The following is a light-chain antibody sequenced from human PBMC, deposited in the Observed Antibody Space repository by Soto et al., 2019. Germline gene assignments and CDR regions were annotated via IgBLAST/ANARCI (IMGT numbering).Light chain of an antibody. CDR3: SSYVTVTTPYV. J-gene: IGLJ1*01. CDR1: SSDVGGYNY. V-gene: IGLV2-14*01. CDR2: EVT. Sequence: QSALTQPASVSGSPGQSITISCTGTSSDVGGYNYVSWYQVHPGKAPKLMIYEVTNRPSGVSNRFSGSKSGNTASLTISGLQAEDEAKYFCSSYVTVTTPYVFGTGTKVTVL.